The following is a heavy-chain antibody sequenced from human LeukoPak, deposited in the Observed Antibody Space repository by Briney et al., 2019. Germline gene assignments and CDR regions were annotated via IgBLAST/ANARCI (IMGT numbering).Heavy chain of an antibody. J-gene: IGHJ4*02. Sequence: SETLSLTCTVSGASVNSGDYYWSWIRQPPGKGLEWIGYIYYSGSTYYNPSLKSRVSISVDKSKNQFSLKLSSVTAADTAVYYCARRKPQQQLDYWGQGTLVTVSS. V-gene: IGHV4-30-4*01. CDR2: IYYSGST. CDR3: ARRKPQQQLDY. D-gene: IGHD6-13*01. CDR1: GASVNSGDYY.